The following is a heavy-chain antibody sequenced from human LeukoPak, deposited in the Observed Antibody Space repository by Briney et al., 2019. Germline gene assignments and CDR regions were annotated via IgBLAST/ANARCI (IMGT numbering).Heavy chain of an antibody. CDR3: ARDWDDTTMDY. D-gene: IGHD1-1*01. CDR1: GFIFHNFC. CDR2: INHPGSDT. J-gene: IGHJ4*01. V-gene: IGHV3-7*05. Sequence: PGGSLRLSCAASGFIFHNFCMNWVRQAPGKGLEWVASINHPGSDTYYVDSVKGRFTISRDNAKSSLFLQMDSLRAEDTAVYFCARDWDDTTMDYWGQGALVTVSS.